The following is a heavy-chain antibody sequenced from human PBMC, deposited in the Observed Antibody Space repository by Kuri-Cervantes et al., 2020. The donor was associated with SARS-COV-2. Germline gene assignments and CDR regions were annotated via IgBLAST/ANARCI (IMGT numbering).Heavy chain of an antibody. CDR2: ISYDGSNK. V-gene: IGHV3-30-3*01. D-gene: IGHD7-27*01. CDR3: ARDLRLGKSLDY. CDR1: GFTFSSYA. Sequence: LSLTCAASGFTFSSYAVHWVRQAPGKGLEWVAVISYDGSNKYYADSVKGRFTISRDNSKNTLYLQMNSLRAEDTAVYYCARDLRLGKSLDYWGQGTLVTVSS. J-gene: IGHJ4*02.